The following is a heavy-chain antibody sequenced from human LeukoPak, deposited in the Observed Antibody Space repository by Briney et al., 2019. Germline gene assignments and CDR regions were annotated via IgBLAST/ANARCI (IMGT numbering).Heavy chain of an antibody. CDR1: GFAFNNYV. CDR2: ISTSGGDT. V-gene: IGHV3-23*01. J-gene: IGHJ4*02. CDR3: AKGSGTSRPYYLDY. D-gene: IGHD3-10*01. Sequence: TGGSLRLSCAASGFAFNNYVMTWVRQAPGKGLDWFSAISTSGGDTYYADSVKGRFTISRDSSRSTMYLQMSSLTAEDTAIYYCAKGSGTSRPYYLDYWGRGTLVTVSS.